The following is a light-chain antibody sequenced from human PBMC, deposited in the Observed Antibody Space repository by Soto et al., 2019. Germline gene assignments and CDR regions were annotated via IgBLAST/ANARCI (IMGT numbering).Light chain of an antibody. V-gene: IGKV1-12*01. J-gene: IGKJ3*01. Sequence: DIQVTQSPRSVSAYVGDRVTSTCRASQGVSSWLAWYQQKPGRAPKLLIYGASTLQSGVPSRFSGSGSGTDFSLTITTLQPEDSATYYCQQANSFPLTFGPGTKVDIK. CDR3: QQANSFPLT. CDR1: QGVSSW. CDR2: GAS.